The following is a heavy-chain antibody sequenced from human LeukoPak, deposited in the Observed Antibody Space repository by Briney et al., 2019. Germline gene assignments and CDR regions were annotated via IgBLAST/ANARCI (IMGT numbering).Heavy chain of an antibody. CDR2: IYSGGST. V-gene: IGHV3-53*01. CDR1: GFTVSSNY. J-gene: IGHJ3*02. Sequence: GGSLRLSCAASGFTVSSNYMSWVRQAPGKGLEWVSVIYSGGSTYYADSVKGRFTISRDNSKNTLYLQMNSLRAEDTAVCYCARVIGMGWLQSGEAFDIWGQGTMVTVSS. D-gene: IGHD5-24*01. CDR3: ARVIGMGWLQSGEAFDI.